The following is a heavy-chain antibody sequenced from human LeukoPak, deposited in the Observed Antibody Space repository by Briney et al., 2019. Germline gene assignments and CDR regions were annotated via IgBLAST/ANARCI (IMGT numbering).Heavy chain of an antibody. Sequence: GGSLRLSCAASGFTLSSYATACGRQAPGKGLGWVSTITSASRYSPISGGSTYYADSVKGRFTISRDNSRNTLYLQMNSLRVEDTAVYYCAKDRRDAYTGDAFDIWGQGTMVTVSS. CDR2: ITSASRYSPISGGST. CDR3: AKDRRDAYTGDAFDI. CDR1: GFTLSSYA. D-gene: IGHD5-24*01. V-gene: IGHV3-23*01. J-gene: IGHJ3*02.